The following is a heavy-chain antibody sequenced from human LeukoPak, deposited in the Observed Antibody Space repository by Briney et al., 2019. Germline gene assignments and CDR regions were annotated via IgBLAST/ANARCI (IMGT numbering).Heavy chain of an antibody. J-gene: IGHJ6*03. CDR3: ARGTGSNYVYYYMDV. Sequence: ASVKVSCKASGYTFTSYGISWVRQAPGQGREWMGWISAYNGNTNYAQKFRGRVTMTRTTSICTASMELSSLRSEDTAVYYCARGTGSNYVYYYMDVWGKGTTVTVSS. V-gene: IGHV1-18*01. D-gene: IGHD3-10*01. CDR1: GYTFTSYG. CDR2: ISAYNGNT.